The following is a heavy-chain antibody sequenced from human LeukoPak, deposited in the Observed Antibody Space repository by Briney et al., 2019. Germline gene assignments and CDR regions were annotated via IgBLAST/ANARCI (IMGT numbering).Heavy chain of an antibody. D-gene: IGHD3-10*01. CDR1: GFNFSSYG. CDR2: IWYDGSNK. Sequence: PGGSLRLSCAASGFNFSSYGMRWVRQAPGKGLEWVAVIWYDGSNKYYADSVKGRLTISRDNSKNTLYLQMNSLTAEGTAVYYCVINYSAGYWGQGTLVTVSS. V-gene: IGHV3-33*01. J-gene: IGHJ4*02. CDR3: VINYSAGY.